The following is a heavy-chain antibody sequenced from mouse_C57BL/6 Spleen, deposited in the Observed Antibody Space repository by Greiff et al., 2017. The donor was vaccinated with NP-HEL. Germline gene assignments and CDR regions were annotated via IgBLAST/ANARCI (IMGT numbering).Heavy chain of an antibody. J-gene: IGHJ2*01. CDR1: GYSITSGYG. V-gene: IGHV3-2*02. CDR3: ARTARIKY. D-gene: IGHD1-2*01. CDR2: ISYSGST. Sequence: DVKLQESGPGLVKPSQSLSLTCTVTGYSITSGYGWNWIRQFPGNKLEWMGYISYSGSTNYNPSLKSRNSITRDTSKNQSFLQLNSVTTEDTATYYCARTARIKYWGQCTTLTVSS.